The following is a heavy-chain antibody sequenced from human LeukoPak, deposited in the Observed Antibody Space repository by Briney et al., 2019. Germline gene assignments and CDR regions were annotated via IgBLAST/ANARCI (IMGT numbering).Heavy chain of an antibody. V-gene: IGHV4-59*01. CDR1: GGSFSGYY. Sequence: SETLSLTCAVYGGSFSGYYWSWIRQPPGKGLEWIGYIYYSGSTNYNPSLKSRVTISVDTSKNQFSLKLSSVTAADTAVYYCARGEAAAGTWGYFDYWGQGTLVTVSS. CDR3: ARGEAAAGTWGYFDY. D-gene: IGHD6-13*01. J-gene: IGHJ4*02. CDR2: IYYSGST.